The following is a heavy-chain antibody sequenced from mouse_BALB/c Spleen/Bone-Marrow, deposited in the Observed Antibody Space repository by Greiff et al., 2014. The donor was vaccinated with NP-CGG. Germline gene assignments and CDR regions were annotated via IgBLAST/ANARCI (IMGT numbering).Heavy chain of an antibody. Sequence: EVQLQESGAELVRSGASVKLSCTASGFNIKDYYMHWVKQRPEQGLEWIGWIDPGNGDTEYAPKFQGKATMTADTSSNTAYLQLSSLTSEDTAVYYCNAVHGNYHYFDYWGQGTTLTVSS. CDR1: GFNIKDYY. D-gene: IGHD2-14*01. CDR3: NAVHGNYHYFDY. V-gene: IGHV14-4*02. CDR2: IDPGNGDT. J-gene: IGHJ2*01.